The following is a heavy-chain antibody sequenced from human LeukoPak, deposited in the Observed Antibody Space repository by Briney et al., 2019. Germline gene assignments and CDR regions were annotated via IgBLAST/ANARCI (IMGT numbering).Heavy chain of an antibody. V-gene: IGHV3-73*01. Sequence: GGSLRLSCAASGFTFSGSAMHWVRQASGKGLEWVGRIRSKANSYATAYAASVKGRFTISRDDSKNTAYLQMNSLRAEDTAVYYCAKDQRMIVVVTCFDYWGQGTLVTVSS. CDR3: AKDQRMIVVVTCFDY. CDR1: GFTFSGSA. D-gene: IGHD3-22*01. J-gene: IGHJ4*02. CDR2: IRSKANSYAT.